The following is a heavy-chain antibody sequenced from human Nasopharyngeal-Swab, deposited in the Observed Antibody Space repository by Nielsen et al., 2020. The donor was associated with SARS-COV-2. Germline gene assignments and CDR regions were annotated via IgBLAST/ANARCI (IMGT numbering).Heavy chain of an antibody. CDR3: ARVTWQLVGYYYYYGTDV. Sequence: ASVKVSCKASGYTFTNYGISWVRQAPGEGLEWMGWSSVYNGNTNYGQRVQGRVTMTTDTSTNTAYMELRSLRSDDTAVYYCARVTWQLVGYYYYYGTDVWGQGTTVTVSS. D-gene: IGHD1-26*01. J-gene: IGHJ6*02. CDR2: SSVYNGNT. CDR1: GYTFTNYG. V-gene: IGHV1-18*01.